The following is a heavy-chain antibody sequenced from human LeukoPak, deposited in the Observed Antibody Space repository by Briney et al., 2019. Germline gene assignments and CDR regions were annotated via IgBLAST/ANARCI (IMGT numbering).Heavy chain of an antibody. V-gene: IGHV4-34*01. CDR3: ARLGSIAAAVSESYYYYYYMDV. J-gene: IGHJ6*03. CDR2: INHSGST. Sequence: SETLSLTCAVYGGSFSGYYWSWLRQPPGKGLEWIGEINHSGSTNYNPSLKSRVTISVDTSKNQFSLKLSSVTAADTAVYYCARLGSIAAAVSESYYYYYYMDVWGKGTTVTVSS. D-gene: IGHD6-13*01. CDR1: GGSFSGYY.